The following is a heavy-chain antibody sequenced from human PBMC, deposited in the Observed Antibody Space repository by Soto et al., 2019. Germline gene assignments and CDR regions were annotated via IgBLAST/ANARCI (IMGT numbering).Heavy chain of an antibody. Sequence: PGGSLRLSCAASGFTFSSYAMSWVRQAPGKGLEWVSAISGSGGSTYYADPVKGRFTISRDNSKNTLYLQMNSLRAEDTAVYYCAKRVVPAARRPLKGYYYYGMDVWGQGTTVTVSS. V-gene: IGHV3-23*01. CDR3: AKRVVPAARRPLKGYYYYGMDV. CDR1: GFTFSSYA. D-gene: IGHD2-2*01. CDR2: ISGSGGST. J-gene: IGHJ6*02.